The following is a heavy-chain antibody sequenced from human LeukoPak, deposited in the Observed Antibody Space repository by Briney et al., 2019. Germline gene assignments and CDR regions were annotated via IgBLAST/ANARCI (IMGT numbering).Heavy chain of an antibody. Sequence: GGSLRLSCAASGFTFSSYSFNWVRQAPGKGLEWVSYISRTTSYADSVKGRFTISRDNAKSSLYLQMNGLRAEDTAVYYCARDTDFAFDVWAKGKMFTFSS. V-gene: IGHV3-48*01. J-gene: IGHJ3*01. CDR1: GFTFSSYS. D-gene: IGHD3-3*01. CDR3: ARDTDFAFDV. CDR2: ISRTT.